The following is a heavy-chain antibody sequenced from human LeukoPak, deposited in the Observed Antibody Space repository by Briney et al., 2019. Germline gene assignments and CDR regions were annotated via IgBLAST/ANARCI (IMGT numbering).Heavy chain of an antibody. V-gene: IGHV3-23*01. D-gene: IGHD4/OR15-4a*01. J-gene: IGHJ4*02. CDR2: ISGSGGST. Sequence: GGSLRLSCAASGFTFSSYAMSWVRQSPGKGLEWVSGISGSGGSTYYADSVKGRFTISRDNAKNSLYLQMNSLRAEDTAVYYCTRGAGAFSSWGQGTLVTVSS. CDR1: GFTFSSYA. CDR3: TRGAGAFSS.